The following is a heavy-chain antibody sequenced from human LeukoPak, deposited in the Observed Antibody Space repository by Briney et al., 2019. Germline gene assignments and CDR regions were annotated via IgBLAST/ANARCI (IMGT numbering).Heavy chain of an antibody. Sequence: PSETLSLTCTVSGCSISSGYYWGWIRQPPGKGLEWIGSIYYSGSTYYNPSLKSRVTISVDTSKNQFSLKLSSVTAADTAVYYCARDETYYYGSGSYYNGVWFDPWGQGTLVTVSS. CDR1: GCSISSGYY. CDR3: ARDETYYYGSGSYYNGVWFDP. V-gene: IGHV4-38-2*02. CDR2: IYYSGST. J-gene: IGHJ5*02. D-gene: IGHD3-10*01.